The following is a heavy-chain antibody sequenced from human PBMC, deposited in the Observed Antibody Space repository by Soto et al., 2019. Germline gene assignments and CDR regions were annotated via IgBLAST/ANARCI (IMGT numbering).Heavy chain of an antibody. CDR1: GYTFTSYA. V-gene: IGHV1-3*01. J-gene: IGHJ3*02. Sequence: ASVKVSCKASGYTFTSYAMHWVRQAPGQRLEWMGWINAGNGNTKYSQKFQGRVTITRDTSASTAYMELSSLRSEDTAVYYCARDRCPHDALAIPGQGTTVPISS. CDR2: INAGNGNT. CDR3: ARDRCPHDALAI. D-gene: IGHD2-15*01.